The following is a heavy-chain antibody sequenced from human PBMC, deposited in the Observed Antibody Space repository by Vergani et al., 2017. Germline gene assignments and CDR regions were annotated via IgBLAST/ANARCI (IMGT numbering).Heavy chain of an antibody. CDR3: ARRVLSGYDSDY. CDR1: GFTFSGAA. J-gene: IGHJ4*02. D-gene: IGHD5-12*01. V-gene: IGHV3-73*02. CDR2: IRSKANSYAT. Sequence: EVQLVESGGGLFQPGGSLKLSCAASGFTFSGAAMHWVRQASGKGLEWVGRIRSKANSYATAYAASVKGRFTISRDNAKNSLYLQMNSLRAEDTAVYYCARRVLSGYDSDYWGQGTLVTVSS.